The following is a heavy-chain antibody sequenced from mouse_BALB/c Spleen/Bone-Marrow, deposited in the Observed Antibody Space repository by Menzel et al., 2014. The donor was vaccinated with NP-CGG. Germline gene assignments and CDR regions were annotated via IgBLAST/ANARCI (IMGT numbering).Heavy chain of an antibody. Sequence: VQLQQSGAELVKPGASVKLSCTASGFNIKDTYMHWVRQRPEQGLEWIGRIDPANGNTKYDPKFQGKATITTDTSSNTAYLQHRSLTSEDTAVYYCARYDYRYSWFAYWGQGTLVTVSA. J-gene: IGHJ3*01. CDR3: ARYDYRYSWFAY. CDR2: IDPANGNT. D-gene: IGHD2-14*01. CDR1: GFNIKDTY. V-gene: IGHV14-3*02.